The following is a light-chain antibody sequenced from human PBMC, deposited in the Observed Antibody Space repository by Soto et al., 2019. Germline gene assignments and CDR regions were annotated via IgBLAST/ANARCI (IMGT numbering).Light chain of an antibody. CDR2: DAS. J-gene: IGKJ3*01. CDR3: QQTNSFPCT. CDR1: QSISSW. V-gene: IGKV1-5*01. Sequence: DIQMTQAPSTLSASEGDSVPITCRASQSISSWLAWYQQKPGKAPKLLIHDASSLESGVPSRFSGSGSGTDFTLTISSLQPEDFATYYCQQTNSFPCTFGPGTKVDIK.